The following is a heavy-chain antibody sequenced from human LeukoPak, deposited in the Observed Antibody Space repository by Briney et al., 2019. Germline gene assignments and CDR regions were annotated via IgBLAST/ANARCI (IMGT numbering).Heavy chain of an antibody. V-gene: IGHV3-64*01. CDR3: ARAFGDYAYYFDY. CDR2: ISSNGGST. Sequence: GGSLRLSCAASGFTFSSYAMHWVRQAPGKGLEYVSAISSNGGSTYYANSVKGRFTISRDNSKNTLYLQMGSLRAEDMAVYYCARAFGDYAYYFDYWGQGTLVTVSS. D-gene: IGHD4-17*01. CDR1: GFTFSSYA. J-gene: IGHJ4*02.